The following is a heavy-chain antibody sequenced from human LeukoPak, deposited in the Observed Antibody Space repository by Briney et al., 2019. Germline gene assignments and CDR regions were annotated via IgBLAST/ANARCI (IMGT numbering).Heavy chain of an antibody. CDR3: ARDIRIAARITINWFDP. CDR1: GFTFSSYG. CDR2: ISYDGSNK. D-gene: IGHD6-6*01. J-gene: IGHJ5*02. V-gene: IGHV3-30*03. Sequence: GGSLRLSCAASGFTFSSYGMHRVRQAPGKGLEWVAVISYDGSNKYYADSVKGRFTISRDNSKNTLYLQMNSLRAEDTAVYYCARDIRIAARITINWFDPWGQGTLVTVSS.